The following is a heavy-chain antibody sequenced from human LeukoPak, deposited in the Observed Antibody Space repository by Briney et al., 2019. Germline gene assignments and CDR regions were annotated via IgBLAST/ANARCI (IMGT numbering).Heavy chain of an antibody. CDR2: IYYTGST. J-gene: IGHJ4*02. Sequence: SETLSLTCTVSGGSISSSSYYWGWIRQPPGKGLEWIGSIYYTGSTHYNPSLKSRVSISVDTSKNQFSLKLSPVTAADTAVYYCARRGYGRNYFDYWGQGTLVTVSS. D-gene: IGHD5-18*01. CDR3: ARRGYGRNYFDY. V-gene: IGHV4-39*01. CDR1: GGSISSSSYY.